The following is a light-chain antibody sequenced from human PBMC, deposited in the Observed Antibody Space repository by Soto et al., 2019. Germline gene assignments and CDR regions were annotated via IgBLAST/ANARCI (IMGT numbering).Light chain of an antibody. V-gene: IGKV3-20*01. CDR3: QHYNNWPWT. CDR2: GAS. CDR1: QSVSNNY. Sequence: EIVLTQSPGTLSLSPGERATLSCRASQSVSNNYLAWYQQKPGQAPRLLIYGASNRATGIPDRFSGSGSGTDFTLTISRLEPEDFAVYYCQHYNNWPWTFGQGTKVDIK. J-gene: IGKJ1*01.